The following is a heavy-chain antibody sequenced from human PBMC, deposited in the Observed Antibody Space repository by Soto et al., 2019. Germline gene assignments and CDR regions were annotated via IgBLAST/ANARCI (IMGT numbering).Heavy chain of an antibody. CDR2: IYWDDDK. Sequence: VSGPTLVNPTQTLTLTCTFSGFSLSTSGVGVGWIRQPPGKALEWLALIYWDDDKRYSPSLKSRLTITKDTSKNQVVLTMTNMDPVDTATYYCAHSSKGSSWNYYYYYGMDVWGQGTTVTVSS. J-gene: IGHJ6*02. D-gene: IGHD6-13*01. V-gene: IGHV2-5*02. CDR3: AHSSKGSSWNYYYYYGMDV. CDR1: GFSLSTSGVG.